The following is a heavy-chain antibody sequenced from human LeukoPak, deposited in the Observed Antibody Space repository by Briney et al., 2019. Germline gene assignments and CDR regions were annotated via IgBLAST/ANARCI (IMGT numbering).Heavy chain of an antibody. D-gene: IGHD3-16*01. Sequence: PSETLSLTCTVSGGSISSGDYFWSWIRQPAGKGLEWIGRIYTSGSTNYNPSIKSRVTISVDTSKNQFFLKLRSVTAADTAMYYCARGKTTIVWVYAFDIWGQGTMVTVSS. CDR3: ARGKTTIVWVYAFDI. CDR2: IYTSGST. J-gene: IGHJ3*02. CDR1: GGSISSGDYF. V-gene: IGHV4-61*02.